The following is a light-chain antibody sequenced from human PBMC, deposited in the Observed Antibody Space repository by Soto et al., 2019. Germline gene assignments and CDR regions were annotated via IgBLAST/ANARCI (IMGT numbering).Light chain of an antibody. Sequence: EVVLTQSPATLSLSPGEGATLSCRASQSIGNYLAWYQQKPGQAPRLLIYATSNRATGIPARFSGSGSGTDFTLTISSLEPEDFEVYYCQQRSSWPFTLAPGTNVDIK. J-gene: IGKJ3*01. CDR2: ATS. CDR1: QSIGNY. CDR3: QQRSSWPFT. V-gene: IGKV3-11*01.